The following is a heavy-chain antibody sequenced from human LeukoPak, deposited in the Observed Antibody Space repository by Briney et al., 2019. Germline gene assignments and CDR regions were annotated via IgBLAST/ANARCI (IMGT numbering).Heavy chain of an antibody. CDR3: AKGLGITMVRGVVDY. J-gene: IGHJ4*02. CDR1: GFTFSSYA. V-gene: IGHV3-30-3*01. CDR2: ISYDGSNK. D-gene: IGHD3-10*01. Sequence: GRSLRLSCAASGFTFSSYAIHWVRQAPGKGLDWVAVISYDGSNKYYADSVKGRFTISRDNAKNSLYLQMNSLRAEDTALYYCAKGLGITMVRGVVDYWGQGTLVTVPS.